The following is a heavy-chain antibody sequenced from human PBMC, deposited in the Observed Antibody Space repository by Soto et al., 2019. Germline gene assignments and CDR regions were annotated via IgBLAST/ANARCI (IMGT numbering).Heavy chain of an antibody. CDR1: GFTFSSYA. V-gene: IGHV3-64*01. Sequence: GGSLSLSCAASGFTFSSYAMHWVRQAPGKGLEYVSAISSNGGSTYYANSVKGRFTISRDNSKNTLYLQMGSLRAEDMAVYYCARGRYYVNWGQGTLVTVSS. D-gene: IGHD1-26*01. CDR2: ISSNGGST. J-gene: IGHJ4*02. CDR3: ARGRYYVN.